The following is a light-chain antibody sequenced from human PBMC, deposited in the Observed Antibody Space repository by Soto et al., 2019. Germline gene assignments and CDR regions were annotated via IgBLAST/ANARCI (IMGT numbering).Light chain of an antibody. J-gene: IGKJ3*01. CDR2: GAS. CDR3: QQYNDWPFT. V-gene: IGKV3-15*01. Sequence: EIVMTQSPATLSVSPGERATLSCRANQSVSSNLAWYQQEPGQPPRLLIYGASTRATGSPARFSGSGSGTDFTLTISSLQSEDFVVYYCQQYNDWPFTFGPGTKVDIK. CDR1: QSVSSN.